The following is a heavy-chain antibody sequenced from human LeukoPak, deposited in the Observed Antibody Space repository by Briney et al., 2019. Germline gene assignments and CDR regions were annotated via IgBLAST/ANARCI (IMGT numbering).Heavy chain of an antibody. CDR1: GGSISSYY. J-gene: IGHJ4*02. V-gene: IGHV4-59*12. Sequence: PSETLSLTCTVSGGSISSYYWSWIRQPPGKGLEWIGNIYYSGTTNYNPSLKSRVTISVDTSKNQFSLKVSSVTAADTAVYYCARGKLGGYSFGYWGQGTLVTVSS. CDR3: ARGKLGGYSFGY. CDR2: IYYSGTT. D-gene: IGHD5-18*01.